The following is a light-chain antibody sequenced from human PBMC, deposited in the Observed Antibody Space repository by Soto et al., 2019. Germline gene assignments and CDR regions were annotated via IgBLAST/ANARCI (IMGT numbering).Light chain of an antibody. CDR3: HQYGNYGIT. Sequence: EIVLTQSPGTLSLSSGERATLSCRASQSVSSTSLAWYQQKPGQAPRLLIYGASSRATGIPDRFSGSGSGTDFTLTISRLEPEDFAVYYCHQYGNYGITFGQGTRLEIK. J-gene: IGKJ5*01. CDR1: QSVSSTS. CDR2: GAS. V-gene: IGKV3-20*01.